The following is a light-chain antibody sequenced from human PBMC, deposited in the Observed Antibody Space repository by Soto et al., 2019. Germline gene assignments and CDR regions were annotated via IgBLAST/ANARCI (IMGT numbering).Light chain of an antibody. CDR3: QQYSDWPLT. CDR1: QTVTNS. V-gene: IGKV3-15*01. CDR2: GAS. Sequence: EIVMTQSPVTLSVSLGETATLSCRASQTVTNSYLAWYQQKPGQAPRLLISGASTRAARIPVRFSGRGSGTEFTLTISSLQSEDFAVYYCQQYSDWPLTFGGGTKLEIK. J-gene: IGKJ4*01.